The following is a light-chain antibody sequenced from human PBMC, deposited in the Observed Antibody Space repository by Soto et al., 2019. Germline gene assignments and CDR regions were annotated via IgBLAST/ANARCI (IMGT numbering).Light chain of an antibody. Sequence: DIVMTQSPDSLAVSLGERATINCKSSQSVLYSSNNKNYLAWYQQKPGQPPKLLIYLASTRESGGPDRFSGSESETDFTLTISSLQDEDVAVYYCQQYYSTPTFGGGTKVEIK. CDR2: LAS. CDR3: QQYYSTPT. J-gene: IGKJ4*01. CDR1: QSVLYSSNNKNY. V-gene: IGKV4-1*01.